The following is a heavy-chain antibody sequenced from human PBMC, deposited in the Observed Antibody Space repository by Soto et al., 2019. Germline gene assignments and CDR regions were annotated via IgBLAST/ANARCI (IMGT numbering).Heavy chain of an antibody. J-gene: IGHJ1*01. Sequence: PGGSLRLSCAASGFTFSSYSMNWVRQAPGKGLEWVSYISSSSSTIYYADSVKGRFTISRDNAKNSLYLQMNSLRAEDTAVYYCASHYDYIWWSYPNEYFPHCGQGTLVTVSS. D-gene: IGHD3-16*01. CDR2: ISSSSSTI. CDR3: ASHYDYIWWSYPNEYFPH. V-gene: IGHV3-48*01. CDR1: GFTFSSYS.